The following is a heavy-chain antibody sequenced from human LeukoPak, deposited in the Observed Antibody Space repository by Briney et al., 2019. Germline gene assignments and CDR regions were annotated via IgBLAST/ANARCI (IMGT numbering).Heavy chain of an antibody. V-gene: IGHV1-2*02. D-gene: IGHD1-26*01. J-gene: IGHJ4*02. CDR1: GYTFTVYY. Sequence: ASGKVSCTASGYTFTVYYMHWVRQAPGQGLEWMGWINPNSGGTNYAQKFQGRVTMTRDTSISTAYMELSRLRSDATAVYYCARDLDSGSYSPGGYFDYWGQGTLVTVSS. CDR2: INPNSGGT. CDR3: ARDLDSGSYSPGGYFDY.